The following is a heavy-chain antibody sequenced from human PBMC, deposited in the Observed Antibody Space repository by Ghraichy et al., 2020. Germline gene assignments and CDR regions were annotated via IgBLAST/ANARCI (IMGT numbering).Heavy chain of an antibody. CDR3: ARLTITVPAAIAGSYGMDV. V-gene: IGHV4-39*01. CDR2: IYYSGST. J-gene: IGHJ6*02. CDR1: GGSISSSSYY. D-gene: IGHD2-2*01. Sequence: SETLSLTCTVSGGSISSSSYYWGWIRQPPGKGLEWIGSIYYSGSTYYNPSLKSRVTISVDTSKNQFSLKLSSVTAADTAVYYCARLTITVPAAIAGSYGMDVWGQGTTVTVSS.